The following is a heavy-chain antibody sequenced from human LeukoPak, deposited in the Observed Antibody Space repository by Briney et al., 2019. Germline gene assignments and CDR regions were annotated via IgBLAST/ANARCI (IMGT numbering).Heavy chain of an antibody. J-gene: IGHJ3*02. D-gene: IGHD3-10*01. CDR2: INHSGST. CDR3: ARRRYYGSGSYPEAFDI. Sequence: SSETLSLTCAVYGGSFSGYYWSWIRQPPGKGLEWIGEINHSGSTNYNPSLKSRVTISVDTSKNQFSLKLSSVTAADMAVYYCARRRYYGSGSYPEAFDIWGQGTMVTVSS. V-gene: IGHV4-34*01. CDR1: GGSFSGYY.